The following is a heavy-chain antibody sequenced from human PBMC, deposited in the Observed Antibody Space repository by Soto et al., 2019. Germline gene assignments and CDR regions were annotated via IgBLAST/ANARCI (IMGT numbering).Heavy chain of an antibody. V-gene: IGHV3-9*01. CDR2: ISWNSGSI. CDR1: GFTFDDYA. J-gene: IGHJ1*01. CDR3: AKGIAVAGTVFPAEYFLH. D-gene: IGHD6-19*01. Sequence: EVQLVESGGGLVQPGRSLRLSCAASGFTFDDYAMHWVRQAPGKGLEWVSGISWNSGSIGYADSVKGRFTISRDNAKKSLYLQMNSPRAEDTAVYYCAKGIAVAGTVFPAEYFLHWGEGTLVTVSS.